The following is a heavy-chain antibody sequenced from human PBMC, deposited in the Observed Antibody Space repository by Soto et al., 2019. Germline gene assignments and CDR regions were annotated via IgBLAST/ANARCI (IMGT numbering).Heavy chain of an antibody. V-gene: IGHV3-23*01. Sequence: EVQLLESGGGLVQPGGSLGLSCAASGFTFSSYDMSWVRQAPGKGLEYVSSISVTGSGTYYADSVKGRFTISRDNSKNTLYVQMNSLRVEDTAVYYCARTTTAKSRDYWGQGTLVTVSS. D-gene: IGHD4-17*01. J-gene: IGHJ4*02. CDR1: GFTFSSYD. CDR3: ARTTTAKSRDY. CDR2: ISVTGSGT.